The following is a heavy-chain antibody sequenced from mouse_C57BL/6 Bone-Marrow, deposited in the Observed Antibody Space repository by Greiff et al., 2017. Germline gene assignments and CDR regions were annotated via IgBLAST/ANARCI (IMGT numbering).Heavy chain of an antibody. CDR3: ARSHYDYDAIDY. D-gene: IGHD2-4*01. CDR1: GFTFTDYY. V-gene: IGHV7-3*01. J-gene: IGHJ2*01. Sequence: EVNLVESGGGLVQPGGSLSLSCAASGFTFTDYYMSWVRQPPGKALEWLGFIRNKANGYTTEYSASVKGRFTISRDNSQSILYLQMNSLRAEDSDTYYCARSHYDYDAIDYWGQGTTLTVSS. CDR2: IRNKANGYTT.